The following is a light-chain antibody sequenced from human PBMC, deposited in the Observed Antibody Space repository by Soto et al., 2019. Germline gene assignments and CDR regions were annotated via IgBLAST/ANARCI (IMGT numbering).Light chain of an antibody. CDR3: QQYGYSPIT. CDR2: AAS. Sequence: RVMSQSPVPLSVSPGERAALSCRASQSVSSNLALAWYQQKPGQAPRLLIYAASSRATGSPDRFSGGGSGTDFTLTISRLEPEDFAVYYCQQYGYSPITFGQGTRLEI. J-gene: IGKJ5*01. V-gene: IGKV3-20*01. CDR1: QSVSSNLA.